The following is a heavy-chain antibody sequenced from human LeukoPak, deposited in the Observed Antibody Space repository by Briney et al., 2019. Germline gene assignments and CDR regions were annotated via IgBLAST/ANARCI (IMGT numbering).Heavy chain of an antibody. J-gene: IGHJ4*02. V-gene: IGHV4-4*07. CDR2: IYTSGST. CDR1: GGSISSYY. CDR3: ARLKYYDFWSGYYTGDY. D-gene: IGHD3-3*01. Sequence: PETLSLTCTVSGGSISSYYWSWIRQPAGKGLEWIGRIYTSGSTNYNPSLKSRVTMSVDTSKNQFSLKLSSVTAADTAVYYCARLKYYDFWSGYYTGDYWGQGTLVTVSS.